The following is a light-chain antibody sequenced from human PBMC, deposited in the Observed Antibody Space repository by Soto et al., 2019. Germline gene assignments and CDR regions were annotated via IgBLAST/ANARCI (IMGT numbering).Light chain of an antibody. CDR3: QQYNSYWT. Sequence: DIQMTQSPSTLSASVGDRVTITCRASQSISSWLAWYQQKPGKDPKLLIYKASSLESGVPSRFSGSGSGTEFTLIISSLQPDDVATYYCQQYNSYWTFGQGTKVEIK. CDR1: QSISSW. CDR2: KAS. J-gene: IGKJ1*01. V-gene: IGKV1-5*03.